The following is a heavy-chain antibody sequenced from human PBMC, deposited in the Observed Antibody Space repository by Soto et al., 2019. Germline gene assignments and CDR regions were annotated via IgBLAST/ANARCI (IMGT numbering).Heavy chain of an antibody. Sequence: PSETLSLTCTVSGDSITSNSYFWAWIRQPPGKGLEWIGSIYYSGTTYYNPSLKSRVTISVDRSKNQFSLKLSSVTAADTAVYYCARVWNGDAFDIWGQGTMVTVSS. CDR1: GDSITSNSYF. CDR3: ARVWNGDAFDI. V-gene: IGHV4-39*07. J-gene: IGHJ3*02. D-gene: IGHD3-3*01. CDR2: IYYSGTT.